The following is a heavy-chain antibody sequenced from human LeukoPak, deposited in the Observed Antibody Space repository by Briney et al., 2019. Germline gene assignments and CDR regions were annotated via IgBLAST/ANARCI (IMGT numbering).Heavy chain of an antibody. Sequence: PSETLSLTCTVSGGSISSYYWSWIRQPPGKGLEWIGYIYYSGSTNYNPSLKSRVTISVDTSKNQFSLKLSSVTAADTAVYYCAKGSGPPWFDPWGQGILVTVSS. CDR3: AKGSGPPWFDP. D-gene: IGHD2-8*02. CDR2: IYYSGST. CDR1: GGSISSYY. J-gene: IGHJ5*02. V-gene: IGHV4-59*01.